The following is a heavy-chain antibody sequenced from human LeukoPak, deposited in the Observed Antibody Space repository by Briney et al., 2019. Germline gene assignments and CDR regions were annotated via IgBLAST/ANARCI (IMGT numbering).Heavy chain of an antibody. V-gene: IGHV5-10-1*01. CDR1: GYSFTSYW. D-gene: IGHD3-10*01. CDR2: IDPSDSYT. J-gene: IGHJ3*02. Sequence: GESLRIFCKGSGYSFTSYWISWVRQMPGKGLEWMGRIDPSDSYTNYSPSFQGHVTISADKSISTAYLQWSSLKASDTAMYYCARSLGDYYGSGIAFDIWGQGTMVTVSS. CDR3: ARSLGDYYGSGIAFDI.